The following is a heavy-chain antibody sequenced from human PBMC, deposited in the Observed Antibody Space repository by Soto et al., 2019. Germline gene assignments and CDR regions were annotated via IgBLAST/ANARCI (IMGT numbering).Heavy chain of an antibody. Sequence: QVHLLQCGAEVKKPGASMKVSCKVSGYTLTEFSMHWVRQAPGKGPEWMGVFDPEDGEVIYSPKFQGRVTLTEDTSTDTAYLELSSMTSEDTAIYYCATDDFHGYYTFDYWGQGSLVTVSS. CDR2: FDPEDGEV. V-gene: IGHV1-24*01. D-gene: IGHD3-22*01. CDR1: GYTLTEFS. CDR3: ATDDFHGYYTFDY. J-gene: IGHJ4*02.